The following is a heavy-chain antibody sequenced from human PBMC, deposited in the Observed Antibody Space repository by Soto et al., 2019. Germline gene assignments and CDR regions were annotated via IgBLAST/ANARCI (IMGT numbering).Heavy chain of an antibody. J-gene: IGHJ4*02. V-gene: IGHV3-73*01. D-gene: IGHD3-22*01. CDR1: GFTLSDSA. Sequence: GGSLRLSCAASGFTLSDSAIHWVRQAAGKGLEWIGRIRSKPNNYATTYAASVKGRFTVSRDDSKNTAYLDMRSLTPADTAVYYCARGSLFYDSSGYQFDYWGQGTLVTVSS. CDR3: ARGSLFYDSSGYQFDY. CDR2: IRSKPNNYAT.